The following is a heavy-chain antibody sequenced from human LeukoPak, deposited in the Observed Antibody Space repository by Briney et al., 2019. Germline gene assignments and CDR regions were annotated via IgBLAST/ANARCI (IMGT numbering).Heavy chain of an antibody. Sequence: GGSLRLSCAASGFTFSNFWMTWVRQAPGKGLEWVASTRHDGSATYYVDSVKGRFTISRDNAKNSLCLQMNSLRAEDTAVYYCARGIRDIVVVVAATPNSVYYGMDVWGQGTTVTVSS. V-gene: IGHV3-7*01. CDR1: GFTFSNFW. CDR2: TRHDGSAT. D-gene: IGHD2-15*01. J-gene: IGHJ6*02. CDR3: ARGIRDIVVVVAATPNSVYYGMDV.